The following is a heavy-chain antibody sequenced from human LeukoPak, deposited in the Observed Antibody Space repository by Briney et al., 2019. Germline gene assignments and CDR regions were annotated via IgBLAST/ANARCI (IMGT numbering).Heavy chain of an antibody. J-gene: IGHJ5*02. Sequence: PSETLSLTCTVSGGSISSSSYYWGWIRQPPGKGLEWIGSIYYSGSTYYNPSLKSRVTISVDTSKNQFSLKLSSVTAADTAVYYCARVPTITIFGVVIKGAGWFDPWGQGTLVTVSS. V-gene: IGHV4-39*01. CDR3: ARVPTITIFGVVIKGAGWFDP. CDR2: IYYSGST. CDR1: GGSISSSSYY. D-gene: IGHD3-3*01.